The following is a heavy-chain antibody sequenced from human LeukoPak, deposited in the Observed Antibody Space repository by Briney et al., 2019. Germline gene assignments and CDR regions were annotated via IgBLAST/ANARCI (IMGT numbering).Heavy chain of an antibody. V-gene: IGHV3-7*01. CDR3: ARAYYDFWSGYYGY. CDR1: GFTFSSYW. J-gene: IGHJ4*02. Sequence: QTGGSLRLSCAASGFTFSSYWMSWVRQAPGKGLEWVANIKQDGSEKYYVDSVKGRFTISRDNAKNSLYLQMNSLRAEDTAVYYCARAYYDFWSGYYGYWGQGTLVTVSS. CDR2: IKQDGSEK. D-gene: IGHD3-3*01.